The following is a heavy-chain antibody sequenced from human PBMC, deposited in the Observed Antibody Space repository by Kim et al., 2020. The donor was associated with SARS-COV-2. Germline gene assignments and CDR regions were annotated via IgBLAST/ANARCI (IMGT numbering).Heavy chain of an antibody. J-gene: IGHJ4*02. Sequence: SETLSLTCTVSGGSISSSSYYWGWIRQPPGKGLEWIGSIYYSGSTYYNPSLKSRVTISVDTSKNQFSLKLSSVTAADTAVYYCANTGEQLVWARKENYFDYWGQGTLVTVSS. CDR1: GGSISSSSYY. CDR2: IYYSGST. V-gene: IGHV4-39*01. CDR3: ANTGEQLVWARKENYFDY. D-gene: IGHD6-6*01.